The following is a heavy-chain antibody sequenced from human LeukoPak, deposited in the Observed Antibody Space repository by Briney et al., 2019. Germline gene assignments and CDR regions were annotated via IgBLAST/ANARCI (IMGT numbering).Heavy chain of an antibody. CDR1: GFHFNRYC. V-gene: IGHV3-74*01. J-gene: IGHJ6*02. CDR3: AKGIAGIYYYSYGMDV. Sequence: WSPGLSCAASGFHFNRYCMHRVRQATGSGLVCVSRINSDVSSTSYADSAKGRLTISRDNAKNTLYLQMHSMRAEDTAVYYWAKGIAGIYYYSYGMDVWGQGTTVTVSS. D-gene: IGHD6-13*01. CDR2: INSDVSST.